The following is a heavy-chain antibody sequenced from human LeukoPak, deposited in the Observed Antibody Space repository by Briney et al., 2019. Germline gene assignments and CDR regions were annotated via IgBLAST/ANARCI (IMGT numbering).Heavy chain of an antibody. D-gene: IGHD5-18*01. Sequence: GRSLRLSCAASGFTFSSYAMNWVRQAPGKGLEWISVMSGRGGSTDYADSVKGRFIISRDNSKNTLYLQMNSLRAEDTAVYYCARPAVDTAMVSRFDYWGQGTLVTVSS. CDR2: MSGRGGST. J-gene: IGHJ4*02. CDR3: ARPAVDTAMVSRFDY. V-gene: IGHV3-23*01. CDR1: GFTFSSYA.